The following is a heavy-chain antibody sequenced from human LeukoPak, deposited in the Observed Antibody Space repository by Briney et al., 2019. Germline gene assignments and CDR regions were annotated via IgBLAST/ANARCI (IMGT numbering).Heavy chain of an antibody. V-gene: IGHV1-46*01. J-gene: IGHJ4*02. Sequence: ASVKVSCKASGYTFTGYYMHWVRQAPGQGLEWMGIINPSGGSTSYAQKFQGRVTMTGSTSTSTAYMELSSLRSEDTAVYYCARFSSYSSGWRSFDFWGQGTPVTVSS. CDR1: GYTFTGYY. D-gene: IGHD6-19*01. CDR3: ARFSSYSSGWRSFDF. CDR2: INPSGGST.